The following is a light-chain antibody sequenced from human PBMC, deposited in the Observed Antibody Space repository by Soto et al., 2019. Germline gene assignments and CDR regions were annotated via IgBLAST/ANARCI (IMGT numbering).Light chain of an antibody. CDR3: QQYYRIPLT. Sequence: DIVMTQSPDSLAVSLGERATINCKSSQSALYSSSNRNRLAWYQQKPGQPPKLLISWASTRESGVPDRFSGSGSGTDFTLTISSLQAEDVAVYYCQQYYRIPLTFGGGTKVEIK. J-gene: IGKJ4*01. CDR1: QSALYSSSNRNR. CDR2: WAS. V-gene: IGKV4-1*01.